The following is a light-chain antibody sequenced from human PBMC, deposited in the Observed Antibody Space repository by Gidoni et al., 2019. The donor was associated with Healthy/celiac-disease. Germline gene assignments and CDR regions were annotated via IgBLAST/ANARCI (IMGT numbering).Light chain of an antibody. CDR2: AAS. CDR3: QQANSFPRT. Sequence: DIQMTQSPSSVSASVGDRVTITCRASQGISSWLACHQQKPGKAPKLLIYAASSLQSGVPSRFSGSGSGTDFTPTISSLQPEDFATYYCQQANSFPRTFGQGTKVEIK. J-gene: IGKJ1*01. V-gene: IGKV1-12*01. CDR1: QGISSW.